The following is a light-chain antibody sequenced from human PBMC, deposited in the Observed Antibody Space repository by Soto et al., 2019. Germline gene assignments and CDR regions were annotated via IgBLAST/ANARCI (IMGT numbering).Light chain of an antibody. CDR2: WAS. CDR3: QQYYSTPWT. Sequence: DIVMTQSPDSLGVSLGERATINCKSSQSVLYSSNNKNYLAWYQQKPGQPPKLLIHWASIRDSGVPDRFSGSGAGTDFTLTINSLQAEDVAVYYCQQYYSTPWTFGQGTQVDIK. V-gene: IGKV4-1*01. CDR1: QSVLYSSNNKNY. J-gene: IGKJ1*01.